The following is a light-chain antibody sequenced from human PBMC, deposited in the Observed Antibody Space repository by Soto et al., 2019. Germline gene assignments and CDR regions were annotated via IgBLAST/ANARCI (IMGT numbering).Light chain of an antibody. V-gene: IGLV2-14*03. Sequence: QSALTQPASVSGSPGQSITISCTGTSSDIGGFNYVSWYQHHPGKAPKLMIYDVSTRPSGVSNRFSGSKSGNTASLTISGLQSEDDADYYCSSYTSSSTYVFGTGTKLTVL. J-gene: IGLJ1*01. CDR1: SSDIGGFNY. CDR2: DVS. CDR3: SSYTSSSTYV.